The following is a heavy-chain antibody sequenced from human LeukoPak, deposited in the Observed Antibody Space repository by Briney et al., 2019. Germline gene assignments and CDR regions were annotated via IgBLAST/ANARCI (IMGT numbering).Heavy chain of an antibody. CDR1: GYTFTGYY. Sequence: GASVKVSCKASGYTFTGYYMHWVRQAPGQGLEWMGWINPNSGGTNYAQKFQGRVTMTRDTSISTAYMELSRLRSDDTAVYYCAREGPIAAPTYWYFDLWGRGTLVTVSS. D-gene: IGHD6-13*01. J-gene: IGHJ2*01. V-gene: IGHV1-2*02. CDR2: INPNSGGT. CDR3: AREGPIAAPTYWYFDL.